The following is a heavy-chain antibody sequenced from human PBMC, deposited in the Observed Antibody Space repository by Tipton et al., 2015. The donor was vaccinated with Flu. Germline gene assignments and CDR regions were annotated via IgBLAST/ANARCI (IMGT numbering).Heavy chain of an antibody. V-gene: IGHV3-73*01. J-gene: IGHJ5*02. CDR2: IRSYLNDYAT. D-gene: IGHD2/OR15-2a*01. CDR1: GFTLSGSA. Sequence: VQLVQSGGGLVQPGGSLKLSCAASGFTLSGSAVHWIRQASGKGPEWPGLIRSYLNDYATVYAGSVEGRFTISRDDSKNTAYLQMNSLKIEDTAMYYCTSFTFSRVGPGGQGTLVTVSS. CDR3: TSFTFSRVGP.